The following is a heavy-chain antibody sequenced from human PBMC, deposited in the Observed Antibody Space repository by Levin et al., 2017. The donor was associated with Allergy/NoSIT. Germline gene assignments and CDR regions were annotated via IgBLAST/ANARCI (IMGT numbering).Heavy chain of an antibody. CDR1: GGSISSYY. Sequence: SETLSLTCTVSGGSISSYYWSWIRQPAGKGLEWIGRIYISGSTNYNPSLKSRVTMSVDTSKNQFSLKLSSVTAADTAVYYCASTSRACDYDYWGQGTLVTVSS. CDR3: ASTSRACDYDY. J-gene: IGHJ4*02. V-gene: IGHV4-4*07. CDR2: IYISGST.